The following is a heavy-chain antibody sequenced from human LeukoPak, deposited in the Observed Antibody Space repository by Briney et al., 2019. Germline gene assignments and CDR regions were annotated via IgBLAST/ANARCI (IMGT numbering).Heavy chain of an antibody. CDR3: ARGRVAASY. CDR2: IKADGSEM. CDR1: GLTISSHW. Sequence: GGSPRLSCEASGLTISSHWMSWVRQCPGKGLEWVASIKADGSEMYYVDSVKGRFTISRDNARNSLYLQMNSLRAEDTSVYYCARGRVAASYWGQGTLVTVSS. J-gene: IGHJ4*02. V-gene: IGHV3-7*04. D-gene: IGHD6-25*01.